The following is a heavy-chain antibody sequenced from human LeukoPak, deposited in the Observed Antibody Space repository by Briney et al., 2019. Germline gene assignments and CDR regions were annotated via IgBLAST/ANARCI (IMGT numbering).Heavy chain of an antibody. CDR1: GYTFTGYY. J-gene: IGHJ3*02. CDR3: AILRIIAVAGTAFDI. Sequence: ASVKVSCKASGYTFTGYYMHWVRQAPGQGLEWMGWINPNSGGTNYAQKFQGRVTMTRDTSISTAYMELSRLRSDDTAVYYCAILRIIAVAGTAFDIWGQGTMVTVSS. CDR2: INPNSGGT. D-gene: IGHD6-19*01. V-gene: IGHV1-2*02.